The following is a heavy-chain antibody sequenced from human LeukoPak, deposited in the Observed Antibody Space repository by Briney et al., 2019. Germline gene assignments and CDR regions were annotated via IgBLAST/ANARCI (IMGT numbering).Heavy chain of an antibody. D-gene: IGHD3-10*01. J-gene: IGHJ4*02. V-gene: IGHV3-7*01. CDR1: GFTFSSYW. CDR2: IKQDGSEK. Sequence: GGSLRLSCAASGFTFSSYWMSWVRQAPGKGLEWVANIKQDGSEKYYVDSVKGRFTISRDNAKSSLYLQMNSLRAEDTAVYYCASQITMDTFDYWGQGPWSPSPQ. CDR3: ASQITMDTFDY.